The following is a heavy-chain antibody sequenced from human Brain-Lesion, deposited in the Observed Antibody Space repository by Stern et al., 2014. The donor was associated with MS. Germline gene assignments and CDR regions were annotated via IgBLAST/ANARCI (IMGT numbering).Heavy chain of an antibody. D-gene: IGHD3-10*01. CDR3: ARGERWFDS. CDR2: VNNDGRRT. V-gene: IGHV3-74*02. Sequence: EVQLVESGGGFVQPGGSPRLSCAASGFTFSNYWIHWVRQAPGKGLVWVSRVNNDGRRTSYADSVKGRFTMSRDNAKNTLYLQMNSLRVEDTAIYYCARGERWFDSWGQGTLVTVSS. J-gene: IGHJ5*01. CDR1: GFTFSNYW.